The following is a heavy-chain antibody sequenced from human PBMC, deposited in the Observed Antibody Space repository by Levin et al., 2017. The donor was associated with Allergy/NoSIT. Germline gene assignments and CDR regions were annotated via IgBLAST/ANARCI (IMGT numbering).Heavy chain of an antibody. D-gene: IGHD2/OR15-2a*01. CDR2: IYWDDEK. Sequence: SGPTLVKPTQTLTLTCTFSGFSLSISGAGVGWIRQPPGKALEWFAVIYWDDEKRYSPSLRSRLSITKDTSKNQVVLTMTNMDPVDTATYYCAKIVTVIEHYYYMEVWGKGTTVTVSS. CDR3: AKIVTVIEHYYYMEV. J-gene: IGHJ6*03. V-gene: IGHV2-5*02. CDR1: GFSLSISGAG.